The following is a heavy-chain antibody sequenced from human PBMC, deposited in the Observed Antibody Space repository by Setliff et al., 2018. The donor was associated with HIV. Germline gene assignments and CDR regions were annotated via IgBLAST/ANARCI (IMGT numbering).Heavy chain of an antibody. J-gene: IGHJ6*03. CDR1: GGSIENLY. D-gene: IGHD7-27*01. V-gene: IGHV4-59*11. Sequence: SETRSLTCTVSGGSIENLYWTWIRQPSGRGLEWIGYVYSTGSTKYNPSLKSRATMSDDTSKNQISLTLTSVSAADTAVYYCASTSMGMTRKPIWYYHMDVWGHGITVTVSS. CDR2: VYSTGST. CDR3: ASTSMGMTRKPIWYYHMDV.